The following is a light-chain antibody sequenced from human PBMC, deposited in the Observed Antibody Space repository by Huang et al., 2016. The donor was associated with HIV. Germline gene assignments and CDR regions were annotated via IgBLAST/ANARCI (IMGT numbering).Light chain of an antibody. CDR1: QSVSSN. V-gene: IGKV3-15*01. CDR3: QQYNNWPRT. J-gene: IGKJ1*01. CDR2: GAS. Sequence: EIVMTQSPATLSVSPGERATLSCRASQSVSSNLAWYQQHPGQAPRLLIYGASTRATGIPARFSGSGSGTEFTLTISSLKSEDFAVYYCQQYNNWPRTFGQGTKVEIK.